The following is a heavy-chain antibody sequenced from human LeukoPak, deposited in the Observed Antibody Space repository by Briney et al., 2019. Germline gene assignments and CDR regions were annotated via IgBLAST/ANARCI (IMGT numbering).Heavy chain of an antibody. J-gene: IGHJ1*01. V-gene: IGHV4-59*12. CDR3: AREASGTFFS. D-gene: IGHD1-26*01. CDR1: RGTISSYS. Sequence: SETLSLTCSASRGTISSYSWTWIRQPPGKTLEWVGKIPFGGSTNYYPSLRGRVTISVDNSRKYFPLSLTSVTSADTAVYYCAREASGTFFSWGQGTLVSVSS. CDR2: IPFGGST.